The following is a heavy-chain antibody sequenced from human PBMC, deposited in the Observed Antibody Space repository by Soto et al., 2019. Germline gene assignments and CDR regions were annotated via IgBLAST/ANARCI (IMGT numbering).Heavy chain of an antibody. CDR2: ISYDGSNK. CDR3: AKDQCGGDCYPFDY. D-gene: IGHD2-21*02. CDR1: GFTFSSYG. Sequence: QVQLVESGGGVVQPGRSLRLSCAASGFTFSSYGMHWVRQAPGKGLEWVAVISYDGSNKYYADSVKGRFTISRDNSKNTLYLQMNSLRAEDTAVYYCAKDQCGGDCYPFDYWGQGTLVTVSS. J-gene: IGHJ4*02. V-gene: IGHV3-30*18.